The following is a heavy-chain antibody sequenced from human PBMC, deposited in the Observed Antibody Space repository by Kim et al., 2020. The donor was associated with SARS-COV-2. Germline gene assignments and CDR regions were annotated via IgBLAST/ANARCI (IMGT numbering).Heavy chain of an antibody. J-gene: IGHJ4*02. Sequence: YADSVKGRFTITRDNSKNTLYLQMNSLGDEDTAVYYCAKDRTQLGSNFDYWGQGTLVTVSS. CDR3: AKDRTQLGSNFDY. D-gene: IGHD5-18*01. V-gene: IGHV3-23*01.